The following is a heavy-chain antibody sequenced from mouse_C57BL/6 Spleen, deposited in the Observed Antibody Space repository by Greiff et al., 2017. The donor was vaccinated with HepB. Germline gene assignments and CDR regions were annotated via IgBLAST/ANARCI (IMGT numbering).Heavy chain of an antibody. Sequence: EVMLVESGGGLVKPGGSLKLSCAASGFTFSSYAMSWVRQTPEKRLEWVATISDGGSYTYYPDNVKGRFTISRDNAKNNLYLQMSHLKSEDTAMYYCAREKGGTGYAMDYWGQGTSVTVSS. J-gene: IGHJ4*01. D-gene: IGHD4-1*01. CDR1: GFTFSSYA. V-gene: IGHV5-4*01. CDR3: AREKGGTGYAMDY. CDR2: ISDGGSYT.